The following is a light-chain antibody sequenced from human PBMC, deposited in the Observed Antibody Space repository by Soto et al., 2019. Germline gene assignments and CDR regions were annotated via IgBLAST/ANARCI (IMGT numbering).Light chain of an antibody. Sequence: QAVVTQPPSASGTPGQRVIISCSGGSSNIGSYSVNWYQQLPGSAPRLLIYSNNQRPSGVPDRFSGSKSDTSASLAISGLQSEDEADYYCAVWDDSLSGRVFGIVTNLTVL. V-gene: IGLV1-44*01. CDR2: SNN. CDR3: AVWDDSLSGRV. J-gene: IGLJ1*01. CDR1: SSNIGSYS.